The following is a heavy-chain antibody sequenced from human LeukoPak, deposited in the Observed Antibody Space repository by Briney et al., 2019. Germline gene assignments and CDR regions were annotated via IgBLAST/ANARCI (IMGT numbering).Heavy chain of an antibody. CDR3: ARGVRHCSGGSCYSRPSYGMDV. CDR2: INHSGST. V-gene: IGHV4-34*01. Sequence: SETLSLTCAVYGGSFSGYYWSWIRQPPGKGLEWIGEINHSGSTNYNPSLKSRVTISVDTSKNQFSLKLSSVTAADTAVYYCARGVRHCSGGSCYSRPSYGMDVWGQGTTVTVSS. J-gene: IGHJ6*02. D-gene: IGHD2-15*01. CDR1: GGSFSGYY.